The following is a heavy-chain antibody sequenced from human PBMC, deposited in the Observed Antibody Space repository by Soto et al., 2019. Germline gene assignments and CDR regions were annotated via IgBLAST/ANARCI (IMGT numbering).Heavy chain of an antibody. CDR1: GGSISGDGYY. J-gene: IGHJ5*02. D-gene: IGHD3-16*01. CDR2: IYYSGTT. CDR3: ARGSDVSRGWFDP. Sequence: QVQLQESGPGLVKPSQTLSLTCTVSGGSISGDGYYWSWIRQHPGKGLGWIGYIYYSGTTYYNPSLKSRATISVDTSKNQFSLKLSSVTAADTAVYYCARGSDVSRGWFDPWGQGTLVTVSS. V-gene: IGHV4-31*03.